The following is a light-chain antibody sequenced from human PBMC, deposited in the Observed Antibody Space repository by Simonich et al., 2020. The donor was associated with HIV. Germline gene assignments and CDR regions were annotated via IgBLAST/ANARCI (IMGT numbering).Light chain of an antibody. Sequence: EIVMTQSAATLSVSPGKRATLSCRASQSVSSNLAWYQQKPGQAPRLLLFGASTRATGNPARFSGSGSGTEFTLTISSMQSEDFAVYYCQQYNNWPLTFGPGTKVDIK. CDR3: QQYNNWPLT. CDR2: GAS. J-gene: IGKJ3*01. V-gene: IGKV3-15*01. CDR1: QSVSSN.